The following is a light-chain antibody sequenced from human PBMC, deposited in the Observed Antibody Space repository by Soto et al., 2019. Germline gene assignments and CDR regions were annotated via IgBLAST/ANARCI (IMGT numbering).Light chain of an antibody. Sequence: DVVLTQSPLSLPVTLGQPASISCRSSQSLIYSDGNTYLSWFQQRPGQSPRRLIYKVSNRDSGVPDRFSGSGSGTDFTLEISRVQAEDVGVYYCMQGTHSWTFGQGTKLEIK. J-gene: IGKJ1*01. V-gene: IGKV2-30*01. CDR1: QSLIYSDGNTY. CDR3: MQGTHSWT. CDR2: KVS.